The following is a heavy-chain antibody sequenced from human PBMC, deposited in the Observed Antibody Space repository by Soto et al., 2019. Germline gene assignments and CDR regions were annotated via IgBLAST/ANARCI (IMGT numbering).Heavy chain of an antibody. D-gene: IGHD1-1*01. J-gene: IGHJ4*02. CDR1: GFTFSMYW. V-gene: IGHV3-74*01. Sequence: GGCLRLSCADLGFTFSMYWMQWVRQVPGKGPEWVSRINDDGSSTNYADSVKGRFTISRDNAKNTLYLQMNDLRAEDTAVYYCTRGPRSTSTGTGAFWGQGTLVTVSS. CDR2: INDDGSST. CDR3: TRGPRSTSTGTGAF.